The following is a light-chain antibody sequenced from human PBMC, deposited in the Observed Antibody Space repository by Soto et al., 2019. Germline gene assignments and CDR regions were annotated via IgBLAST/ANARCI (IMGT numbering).Light chain of an antibody. CDR3: MQALQAPLT. CDR1: DRLLNSNGYNY. Sequence: DIVMAQSPLSLPVTPGEPSSISCSSRDRLLNSNGYNYLDWYLQKPGQSPQLLIYLGSSRASGVPDRFSGSGSGTDFTLTISRVEAEDVGFYYCMQALQAPLTFGQGTKVDIK. V-gene: IGKV2-28*01. CDR2: LGS. J-gene: IGKJ1*01.